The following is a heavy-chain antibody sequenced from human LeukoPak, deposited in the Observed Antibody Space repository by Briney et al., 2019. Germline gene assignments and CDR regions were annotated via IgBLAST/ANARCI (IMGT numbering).Heavy chain of an antibody. CDR2: ISGDGAST. CDR3: AKDSYVSGRPLHTFDV. V-gene: IGHV3-23*01. CDR1: GFTFSSDS. D-gene: IGHD3-10*01. J-gene: IGHJ3*01. Sequence: GGSLRLSCAASGFTFSSDSMNWVRQAPGKGLEWVSGISGDGASTHYAESVKGQFTISRDNSQNTLFLQMNSLRVEDTAIYYCAKDSYVSGRPLHTFDVWGQGTMVTVSS.